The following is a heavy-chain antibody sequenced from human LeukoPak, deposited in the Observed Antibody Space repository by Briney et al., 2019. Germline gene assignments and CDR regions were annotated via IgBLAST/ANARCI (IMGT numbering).Heavy chain of an antibody. CDR2: IFDSENS. D-gene: IGHD1-26*01. V-gene: IGHV4-59*01. J-gene: IGHJ4*02. CDR1: GDSISSYY. CDR3: ARFSSQLLKTGGFDS. Sequence: SETLSLTCTVSGDSISSYYWSWIRQPPGKGLEWIGYIFDSENSKYKPSLESRVIISVDTSKDQLSLKLTSVTAADTAVYYCARFSSQLLKTGGFDSWGQGTLVTVFS.